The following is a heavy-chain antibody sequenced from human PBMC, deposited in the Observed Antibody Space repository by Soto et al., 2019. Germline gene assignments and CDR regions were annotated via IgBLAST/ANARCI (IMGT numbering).Heavy chain of an antibody. D-gene: IGHD6-19*01. CDR1: CKSFSGYY. J-gene: IGHJ6*02. CDR2: INHSGST. CDR3: ARAVLRGVAVAGISFYYYYGMDV. V-gene: IGHV4-34*01. Sequence: SETPSPTCSVFCKSFSGYYWSWIRKYPGWWLVLIGEINHSGSTNCNPSLKSRVTISVDTSKNQFSLKLSSVTAADTAVYYCARAVLRGVAVAGISFYYYYGMDVWGQGTTVT.